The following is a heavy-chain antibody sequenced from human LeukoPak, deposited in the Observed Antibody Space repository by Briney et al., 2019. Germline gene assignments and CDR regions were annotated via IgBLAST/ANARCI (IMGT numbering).Heavy chain of an antibody. V-gene: IGHV1-2*02. D-gene: IGHD3-22*01. Sequence: ASVKVSCKASGYTFTGYYMHWLRQAPGQGLEWMGWINPNSGGTNYAQKFQGRVTMTRDTSISTAYMELSRLRSDDTAVYYCARGKHYDSSGYRPRGFDYWGQGTLVTVSS. CDR1: GYTFTGYY. CDR2: INPNSGGT. J-gene: IGHJ4*02. CDR3: ARGKHYDSSGYRPRGFDY.